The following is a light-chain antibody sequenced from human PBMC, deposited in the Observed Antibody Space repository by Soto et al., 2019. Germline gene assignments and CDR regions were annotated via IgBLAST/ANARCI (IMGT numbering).Light chain of an antibody. CDR2: DAS. J-gene: IGKJ1*01. Sequence: DIQMTQSPSTLSASVGDRVTITCRASQSISSWLAWYQQKPGKAPKLLIYDASSLESGVPSRFSGSGSGTEFTLTISRLQSEGFAVYYCQQYNDWPPWTFGQGTKVDI. V-gene: IGKV1-5*01. CDR1: QSISSW. CDR3: QQYNDWPPWT.